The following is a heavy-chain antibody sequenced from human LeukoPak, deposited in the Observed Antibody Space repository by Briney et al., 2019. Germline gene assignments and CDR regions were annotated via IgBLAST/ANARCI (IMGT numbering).Heavy chain of an antibody. CDR1: GFTLSNYA. V-gene: IGHV3-30*03. CDR2: ISPDGRDK. Sequence: GGSLRLSCAASGFTLSNYAMHWVRQAPGKGLEWVAVISPDGRDKHFADSVKGRFTISRDNSGNTLYLQMGSLRGEDTAVYYCARDLDKAAKYYFDNWGQGTQVTVSS. J-gene: IGHJ4*02. D-gene: IGHD6-25*01. CDR3: ARDLDKAAKYYFDN.